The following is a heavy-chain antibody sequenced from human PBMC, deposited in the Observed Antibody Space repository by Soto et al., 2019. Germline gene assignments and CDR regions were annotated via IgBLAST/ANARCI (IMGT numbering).Heavy chain of an antibody. V-gene: IGHV3-30*19. CDR1: GFTFRSFV. J-gene: IGHJ4*02. CDR3: ARWGTTGGLDV. CDR2: TSYDGSNT. D-gene: IGHD3-16*01. Sequence: QVQLVESGGGVVQPGTSLRLSCVGSGFTFRSFVIHWVRQAPGKGLEWVALTSYDGSNTYYDYSVKGRFTISRDNSRNKVDLQQDSLITEDTTLYYCARWGTTGGLDVWGQGTLVSVSS.